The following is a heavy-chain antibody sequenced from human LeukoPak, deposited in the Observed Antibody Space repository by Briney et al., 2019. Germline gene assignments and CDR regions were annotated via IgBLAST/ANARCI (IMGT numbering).Heavy chain of an antibody. Sequence: GALRLSCAASGFTFSPYWMSWVRQAPGKGLEWVSSISSSSSYIYYADSVKGRFTISRDNAKNSLYLQMNSLRAEDTAVYYCARDEQDGYNLDYWGQGTLVTVSS. J-gene: IGHJ4*02. CDR3: ARDEQDGYNLDY. CDR2: ISSSSSYI. CDR1: GFTFSPYW. D-gene: IGHD5-24*01. V-gene: IGHV3-21*01.